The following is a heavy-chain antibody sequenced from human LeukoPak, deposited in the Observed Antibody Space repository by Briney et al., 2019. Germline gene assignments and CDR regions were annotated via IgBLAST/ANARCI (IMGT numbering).Heavy chain of an antibody. V-gene: IGHV3-21*01. J-gene: IGHJ4*02. CDR1: GFIFSSFW. CDR2: ISSSSTYI. Sequence: GGSLRLSCAASGFIFSSFWMSWVRQAPGKGLEWVSSISSSSTYISYADSVKGRFTISRDNAKNSLYLQMNSLRAEDTAVYYCARRSGYSFDHWGQGTPVTVSS. CDR3: ARRSGYSFDH. D-gene: IGHD3-3*01.